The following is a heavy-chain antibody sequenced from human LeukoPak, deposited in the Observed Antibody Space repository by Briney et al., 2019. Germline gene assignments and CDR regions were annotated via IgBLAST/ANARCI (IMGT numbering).Heavy chain of an antibody. D-gene: IGHD5-18*01. CDR1: GGSISSSSAY. CDR2: IYYSKNT. J-gene: IGHJ4*02. CDR3: VSPRGFSYGYFDY. Sequence: SETLSLTCTVSGGSISSSSAYWGWNRQPPGKGLEWIGSIYYSKNTYYNPSLKSRVTISADTSKNQFSLTLGSVSATDTAVYYCVSPRGFSYGYFDYWGQGTLVTVSS. V-gene: IGHV4-39*01.